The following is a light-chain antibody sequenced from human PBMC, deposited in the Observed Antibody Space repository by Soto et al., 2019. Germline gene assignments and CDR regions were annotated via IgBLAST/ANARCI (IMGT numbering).Light chain of an antibody. CDR3: QQYNTYRT. CDR2: DAS. CDR1: QSISSW. Sequence: DIQMTQSPSTLSASVVDRVTITCRASQSISSWLAWYQQKPGKAPKLMIYDASSLESGVPSRFSGSGSGTEFTLTISCLQPDDFATYYCQQYNTYRTFGQGTKVDIK. J-gene: IGKJ1*01. V-gene: IGKV1-5*01.